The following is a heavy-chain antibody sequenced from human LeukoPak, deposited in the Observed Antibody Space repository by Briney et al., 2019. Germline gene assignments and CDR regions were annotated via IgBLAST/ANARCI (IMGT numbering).Heavy chain of an antibody. CDR3: ARRCSSWFCYYYMDV. CDR2: IYYSGST. V-gene: IGHV4-39*07. J-gene: IGHJ6*03. Sequence: SETLSLTCTVSGGSISSSSYYWGWIRQPPGKGLEWIGSIYYSGSTYYNPSLKSRVTISVDTSKNQFSLILSSVTAADTAVYYCARRCSSWFCYYYMDVWGKGTTVTVSS. D-gene: IGHD6-13*01. CDR1: GGSISSSSYY.